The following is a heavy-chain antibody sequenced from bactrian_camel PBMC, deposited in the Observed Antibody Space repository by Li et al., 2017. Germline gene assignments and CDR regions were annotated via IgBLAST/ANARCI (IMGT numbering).Heavy chain of an antibody. CDR3: VRDYKSGGYRDDFGY. D-gene: IGHD4*01. V-gene: IGHV3S6*01. J-gene: IGHJ6*01. Sequence: HVQLVESGGGLVQPGGSLRISCAVSGFTFSRYSMTWVRQNPGKGLEWVSGINSGGTNTYYADSVKGRFTISRDNAKNTLYLQLDSLKTEDTGVYYCVRDYKSGGYRDDFGYWGQGT. CDR2: INSGGTNT. CDR1: GFTFSRYS.